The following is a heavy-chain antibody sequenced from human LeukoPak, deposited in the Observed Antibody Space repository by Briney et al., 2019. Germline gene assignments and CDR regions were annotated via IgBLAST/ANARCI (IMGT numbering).Heavy chain of an antibody. V-gene: IGHV4-4*07. CDR3: ARDLINWTYVSSSRWFDP. CDR2: IYTSGST. Sequence: SETLSLTCTVSGGSISSYYWSWIRQPAGKGLEWIGRIYTSGSTNYNPSLKSRVTMSVDTSKNQFSLKLSSVTAADTAVYYCARDLINWTYVSSSRWFDPWGQGTLVTVSS. D-gene: IGHD1-7*01. J-gene: IGHJ5*02. CDR1: GGSISSYY.